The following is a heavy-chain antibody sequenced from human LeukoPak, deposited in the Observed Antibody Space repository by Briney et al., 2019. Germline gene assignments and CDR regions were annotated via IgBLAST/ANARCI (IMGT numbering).Heavy chain of an antibody. D-gene: IGHD4-23*01. CDR2: ISSSGSTI. CDR3: ARSGIATTVVTIGYVDC. J-gene: IGHJ4*02. CDR1: GFTFSAYY. V-gene: IGHV3-11*01. Sequence: GGSLRLSCAASGFTFSAYYMSWIRQAPGKGLEWVSYISSSGSTIYYADSVKGRFTISRDNAKNSLYLQMNSLRAEDTAVYYCARSGIATTVVTIGYVDCWGQGTLVTVSS.